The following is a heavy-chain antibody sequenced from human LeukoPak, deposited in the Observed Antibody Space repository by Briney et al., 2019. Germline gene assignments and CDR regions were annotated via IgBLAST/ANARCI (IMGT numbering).Heavy chain of an antibody. CDR3: ARLPDYCSGGSCYPNWFDP. V-gene: IGHV5-51*01. J-gene: IGHJ5*02. D-gene: IGHD2-15*01. CDR1: CYVFTSYC. Sequence: GGCLQSPCQGSCYVFTSYCIGWVRRLPRKGREWRGIVYSGGADTTYSPSFQGHVTISADKSISTAYLQWSSLKASDTAMYYCARLPDYCSGGSCYPNWFDPWGQGTLVTVSS. CDR2: VYSGGADT.